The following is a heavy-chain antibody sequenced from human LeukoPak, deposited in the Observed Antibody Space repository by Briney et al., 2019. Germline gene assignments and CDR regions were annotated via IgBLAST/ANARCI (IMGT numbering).Heavy chain of an antibody. D-gene: IGHD5-24*01. CDR2: IYSGSST. CDR3: ARDFMATITDY. V-gene: IGHV3-66*01. CDR1: GFTVSDNY. J-gene: IGHJ4*02. Sequence: GGSLRLSCAASGFTVSDNYMSWVRQAPGKGLEWVSVIYSGSSTYYADSVKGRFTISRDNSKNTLYLQMNSLRAEDTAVYYCARDFMATITDYWGQGTLVTVSS.